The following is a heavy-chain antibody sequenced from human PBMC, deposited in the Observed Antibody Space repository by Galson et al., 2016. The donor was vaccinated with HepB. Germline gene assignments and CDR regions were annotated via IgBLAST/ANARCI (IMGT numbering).Heavy chain of an antibody. CDR1: GLTFSSYG. V-gene: IGHV3-33*01. CDR2: IWYDGSNK. J-gene: IGHJ5*02. D-gene: IGHD4-17*01. Sequence: SLRLSCAASGLTFSSYGMHWVRQAPGKGLEWVAVIWYDGSNKYYADSVKGRFTISRDNSKNTLYLQMNSLRAEDTAVYHCARDQDHTVTTPFDPWGQGTLVTVSS. CDR3: ARDQDHTVTTPFDP.